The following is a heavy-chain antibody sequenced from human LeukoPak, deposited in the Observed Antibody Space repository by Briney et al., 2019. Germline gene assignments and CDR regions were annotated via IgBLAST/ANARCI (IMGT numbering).Heavy chain of an antibody. CDR2: ISGSGDNT. CDR3: AKDRLFGYCSSASCSVAIDY. Sequence: GGSLRLSCAASGFTFSSYAMSWVRQAPGKGLEWVSAISGSGDNTYYADSVKGRFTISRDKSKNTLYLQMNSLRAEDTAVYYCAKDRLFGYCSSASCSVAIDYWGQGTLDTVSS. V-gene: IGHV3-23*01. CDR1: GFTFSSYA. D-gene: IGHD2-2*01. J-gene: IGHJ4*02.